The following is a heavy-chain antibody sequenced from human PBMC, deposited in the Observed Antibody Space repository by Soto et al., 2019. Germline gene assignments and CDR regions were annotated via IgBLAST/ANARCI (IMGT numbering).Heavy chain of an antibody. Sequence: GGSLRLSCTVSGFTFSRYYMNWVSQAPGKGLVWVSRINTDGSDTSYADSVKGRFTISRDNAKNTLYLQMNSLRAEDTAIYYYTRDRPGPQHYFDYWGQGNMVTVS. D-gene: IGHD6-6*01. CDR2: INTDGSDT. J-gene: IGHJ4*02. CDR3: TRDRPGPQHYFDY. CDR1: GFTFSRYY. V-gene: IGHV3-74*01.